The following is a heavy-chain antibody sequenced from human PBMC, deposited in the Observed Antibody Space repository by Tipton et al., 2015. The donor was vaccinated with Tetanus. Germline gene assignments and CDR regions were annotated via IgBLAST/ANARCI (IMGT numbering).Heavy chain of an antibody. V-gene: IGHV3-30-3*01. CDR3: ARESGSYYAGTFDY. D-gene: IGHD1-26*01. J-gene: IGHJ4*02. Sequence: SLRLSCAASGFTFSSYAMHWVRQAPGKGLEWVAVISYDGSNKYYADSVKGRFTISRDNSKNTLYLQMNSLRAEDTAVYYCARESGSYYAGTFDYWGQGTLVTVSS. CDR1: GFTFSSYA. CDR2: ISYDGSNK.